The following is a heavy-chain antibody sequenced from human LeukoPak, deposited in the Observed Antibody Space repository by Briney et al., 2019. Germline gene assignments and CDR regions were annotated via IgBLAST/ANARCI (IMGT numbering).Heavy chain of an antibody. D-gene: IGHD3-10*01. Sequence: SETLSLTCTVSGDSMRSYFWSWIRQPPGKGLEWIGYIYYSGAINYNPFLKSRVTISVDASKNQFSLNLNSVTAADTAVYYCARHMSVSYDAFDLWGRGTPVTVSS. CDR1: GDSMRSYF. J-gene: IGHJ3*01. CDR3: ARHMSVSYDAFDL. V-gene: IGHV4-59*08. CDR2: IYYSGAI.